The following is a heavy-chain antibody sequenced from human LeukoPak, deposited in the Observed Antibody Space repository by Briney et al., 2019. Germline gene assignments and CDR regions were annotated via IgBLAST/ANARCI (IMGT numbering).Heavy chain of an antibody. CDR3: ARVYCGDDCFLADAFDI. V-gene: IGHV1-69*06. CDR2: IIPIFGTT. CDR1: GGTFSSYA. J-gene: IGHJ3*02. D-gene: IGHD2-21*02. Sequence: SVKVSCKASGGTFSSYAISWVRQAPGQGLEWMGGIIPIFGTTNSAQKFQGRVTITADKSTSTAYMELSSLRSEDTAVYYCARVYCGDDCFLADAFDIWGQGTMVTVSS.